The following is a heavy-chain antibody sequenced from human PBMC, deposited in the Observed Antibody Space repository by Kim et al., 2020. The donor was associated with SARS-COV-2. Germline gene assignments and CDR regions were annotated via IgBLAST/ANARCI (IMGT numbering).Heavy chain of an antibody. CDR3: ARRGIVGATHDAFDI. Sequence: SFQGQVTISADKSISTAYLQWSSLKASDTAMYYCARRGIVGATHDAFDIWGQGTMVTVSS. J-gene: IGHJ3*02. V-gene: IGHV5-51*01. D-gene: IGHD1-26*01.